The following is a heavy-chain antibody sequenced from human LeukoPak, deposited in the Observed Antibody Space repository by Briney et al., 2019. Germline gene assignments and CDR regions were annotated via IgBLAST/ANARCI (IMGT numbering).Heavy chain of an antibody. Sequence: GGSLRLSCAASGFTFSSYEMNWVRQAPGKGLEWVSYISSSGSTIYYADSVKGRFTISRDNSKNTLYLQMNSLRAEDTAVYYCAKDTRYGSGSYYNDWGQGTLVTVSS. CDR3: AKDTRYGSGSYYND. J-gene: IGHJ4*02. V-gene: IGHV3-48*03. D-gene: IGHD3-10*01. CDR1: GFTFSSYE. CDR2: ISSSGSTI.